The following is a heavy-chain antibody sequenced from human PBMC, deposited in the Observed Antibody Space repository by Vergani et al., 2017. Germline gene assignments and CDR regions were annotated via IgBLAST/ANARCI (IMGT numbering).Heavy chain of an antibody. CDR3: ASLPYYDFWSGYYGPAFDY. V-gene: IGHV4-39*01. D-gene: IGHD3-3*01. CDR2: IYYSGST. CDR1: GGSISSSSYY. Sequence: QLQLQESGPGLVKPSETLSLTCTVSGGSISSSSYYWGWIRQPPGKGLEWIGSIYYSGSTYYNPSLMSRVTISVDTSKNQFSLKLSSVTAADTAVYYCASLPYYDFWSGYYGPAFDYWGQGTLVTVSS. J-gene: IGHJ4*02.